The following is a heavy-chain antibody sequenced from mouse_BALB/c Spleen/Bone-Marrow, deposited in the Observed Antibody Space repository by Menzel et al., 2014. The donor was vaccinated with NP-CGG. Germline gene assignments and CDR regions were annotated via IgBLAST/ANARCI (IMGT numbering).Heavy chain of an antibody. CDR3: ARSRDGYDPFAY. CDR1: GYTFTSYW. CDR2: INPSTGYT. V-gene: IGHV1-7*01. D-gene: IGHD2-2*01. J-gene: IGHJ3*01. Sequence: VQLQQSGAELAKPGASVKMSCKASGYTFTSYWMHWVKQRPGQGLEWIGYINPSTGYTGYNQKFKDKATLTADKSSSTAYMQLSSLTPEDSAVYYCARSRDGYDPFAYWGQGTLVTVSA.